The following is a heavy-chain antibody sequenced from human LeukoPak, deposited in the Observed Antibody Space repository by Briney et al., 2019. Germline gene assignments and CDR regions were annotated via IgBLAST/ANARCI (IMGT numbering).Heavy chain of an antibody. V-gene: IGHV3-23*01. CDR3: AKDRDSSGYPTGFDY. Sequence: GGSLRLSCAASGFTFGSYAMSWVRQAPGKGLEWVSAISGSGGSTYYADSVKGRFTISRDNSKNTLYLQMNSLRAEDTAVYYCAKDRDSSGYPTGFDYWGQGTLVTVSS. J-gene: IGHJ4*02. CDR2: ISGSGGST. D-gene: IGHD3-22*01. CDR1: GFTFGSYA.